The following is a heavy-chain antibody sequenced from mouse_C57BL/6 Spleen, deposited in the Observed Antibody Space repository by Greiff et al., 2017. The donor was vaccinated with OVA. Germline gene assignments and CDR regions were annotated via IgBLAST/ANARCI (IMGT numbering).Heavy chain of an antibody. CDR2: IDPATGGT. V-gene: IGHV1-15*01. D-gene: IGHD1-1*01. Sequence: QVQLQQSGAELVRPGASVTLSCKASGYTFTDYEMHWVKQTPVHGLEWIGAIDPATGGTAYNQKFKGQAILTADKYSSTAYMELRSLTSEDSAVYYCTCDFITTVVDFDYWGQGTTLTVSS. CDR1: GYTFTDYE. J-gene: IGHJ2*01. CDR3: TCDFITTVVDFDY.